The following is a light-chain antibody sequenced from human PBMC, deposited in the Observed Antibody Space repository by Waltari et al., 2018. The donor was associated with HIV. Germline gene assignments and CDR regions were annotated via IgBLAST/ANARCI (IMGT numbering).Light chain of an antibody. CDR1: SSNIENDN. J-gene: IGLJ1*01. CDR3: VGWDSRLRGYV. V-gene: IGLV1-47*01. Sequence: QSVLTQPPSASGAPGQRITISCSGSSSNIENDNVYWYQQFPGAAPKLLIYKDTQRPSGVPDRVTGSKSGTSASLAIGGLRSDDEADYYCVGWDSRLRGYVFGAGTKVTVL. CDR2: KDT.